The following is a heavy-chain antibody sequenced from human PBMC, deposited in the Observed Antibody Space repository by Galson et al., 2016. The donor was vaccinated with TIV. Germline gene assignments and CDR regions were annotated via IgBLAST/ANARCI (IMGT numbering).Heavy chain of an antibody. Sequence: SLRLSCAVSGFSFRNFVMSWVRLAPGKGLEWVSSVSLSGSHTYYADSVKGRFTISRDNSRYTLSLHLNDLRAGDTAIYYCAKVGKSGDYSWDAFDVWGQGTVVTVFS. J-gene: IGHJ3*01. CDR1: GFSFRNFV. D-gene: IGHD1-26*01. V-gene: IGHV3-23*01. CDR3: AKVGKSGDYSWDAFDV. CDR2: VSLSGSHT.